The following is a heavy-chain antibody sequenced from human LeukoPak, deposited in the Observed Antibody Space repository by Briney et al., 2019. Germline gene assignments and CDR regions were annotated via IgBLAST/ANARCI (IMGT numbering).Heavy chain of an antibody. CDR1: GGTFSSYA. D-gene: IGHD2-15*01. Sequence: ASVKVSCKASGGTFSSYAISWVRQAPGQGLEWMGIINPSGGSTSYAQKFQGRATMTRDTSTSTVYMELSSLRSEDTAVYYCARDSYSGAGWFDPWGQGTLVTVSS. CDR3: ARDSYSGAGWFDP. CDR2: INPSGGST. V-gene: IGHV1-46*01. J-gene: IGHJ5*02.